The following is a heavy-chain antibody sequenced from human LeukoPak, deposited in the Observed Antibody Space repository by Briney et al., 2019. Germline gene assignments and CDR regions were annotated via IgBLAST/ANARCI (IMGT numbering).Heavy chain of an antibody. CDR1: GFTFSSYS. CDR2: ITSSSSRI. Sequence: HTGGSLRLSCAASGFTFSSYSMNWVRQAPGKGLEWVSYITSSSSRIYYADSVEGRFTISRDNAKNSLYLQMDSLSVDDTAIYYCVRDPHALDYWGQGTLVTVSS. V-gene: IGHV3-48*01. CDR3: VRDPHALDY. D-gene: IGHD2-2*01. J-gene: IGHJ4*02.